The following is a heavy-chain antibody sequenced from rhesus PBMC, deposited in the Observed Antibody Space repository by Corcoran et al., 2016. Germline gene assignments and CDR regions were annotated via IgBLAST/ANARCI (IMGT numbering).Heavy chain of an antibody. V-gene: IGHV4-65*01. D-gene: IGHD3-28*01. CDR2: ISGSSGST. CDR3: ARDGGWLSSDY. CDR1: GGSISSSNW. J-gene: IGHJ4*01. Sequence: QVQLQESGPGLVKPSETLSLTCAVSGGSISSSNWWSWIRQPPGKGLEWIGYISGSSGSTYYNPSLKSRVTISTDTSKNQFSLKRSSVTAADTAVYYCARDGGWLSSDYWGQGVLVTVSS.